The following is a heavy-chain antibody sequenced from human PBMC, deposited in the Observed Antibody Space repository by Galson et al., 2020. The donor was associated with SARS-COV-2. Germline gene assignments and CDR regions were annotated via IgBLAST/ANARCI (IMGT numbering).Heavy chain of an antibody. V-gene: IGHV4-61*09. Sequence: SETLSPTCAVSGDSISNGQSYWSWIRQPAGKGLEWIGHIYTRGTTNYNPSLKSRIIISRDTSTNRFSLNLRSVTAADTAVYYCARVRNMNWGSWAFDIWGQGTMVTVSS. J-gene: IGHJ3*02. CDR1: GDSISNGQSY. D-gene: IGHD7-27*01. CDR3: ARVRNMNWGSWAFDI. CDR2: IYTRGTT.